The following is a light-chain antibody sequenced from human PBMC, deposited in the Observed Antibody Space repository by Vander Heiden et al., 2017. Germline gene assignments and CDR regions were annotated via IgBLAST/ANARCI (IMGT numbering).Light chain of an antibody. CDR1: QSLLHSNGYNY. CDR3: RQALQTPRT. J-gene: IGKJ1*01. Sequence: DIVMTQTPLSLPVTPGEPASMSCRSSQSLLHSNGYNYLDWYLQKPGQSPQLLIYLGSNRASGVPDRFSGSGSGTDFTLKISRVEAEDVGVYYCRQALQTPRTFGQGTKVEIK. CDR2: LGS. V-gene: IGKV2-28*01.